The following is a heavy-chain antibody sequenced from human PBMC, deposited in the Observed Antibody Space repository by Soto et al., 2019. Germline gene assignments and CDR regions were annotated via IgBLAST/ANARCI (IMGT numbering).Heavy chain of an antibody. CDR1: GFSFSSYW. J-gene: IGHJ1*01. Sequence: GGSLRLSCAVSGFSFSSYWMSWVRQAPGRGLEWVATIAHDGSEKFYVDSVKGRFTISRDNTKNTLYLQMNSLRAEDTAVYYCARDRIAVAGNPEYFQHWGQGTLVTVSS. CDR3: ARDRIAVAGNPEYFQH. V-gene: IGHV3-7*01. D-gene: IGHD6-19*01. CDR2: IAHDGSEK.